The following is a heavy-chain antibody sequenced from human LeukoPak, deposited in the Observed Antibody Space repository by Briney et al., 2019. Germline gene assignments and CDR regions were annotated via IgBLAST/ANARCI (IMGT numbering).Heavy chain of an antibody. Sequence: PSETLSLTCTVSGGSISSSSYYWGWIRQPPGKGLEWIGSIYYSGSTYYNPSLKSRVTISVDTSKNQFSLKLSSVTAADTAVYYCARQRRQSSSCYQNWFDPWGQGTLVTVSS. CDR3: ARQRRQSSSCYQNWFDP. CDR1: GGSISSSSYY. D-gene: IGHD6-13*01. J-gene: IGHJ5*02. CDR2: IYYSGST. V-gene: IGHV4-39*01.